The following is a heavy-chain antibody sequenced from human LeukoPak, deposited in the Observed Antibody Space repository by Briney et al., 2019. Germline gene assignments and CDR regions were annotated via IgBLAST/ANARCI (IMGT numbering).Heavy chain of an antibody. J-gene: IGHJ5*02. D-gene: IGHD2-15*01. CDR2: INTNTGNP. V-gene: IGHV7-4-1*02. CDR3: AREGNDCSGGSCYSVPFDP. Sequence: ASVKASCKASGYTFTSYAMNWVRQAPGQGLEWMGWINTNTGNPTYAQGFTGRFVFSLDTSVSTAYLQISSLKAEDTAVYYCAREGNDCSGGSCYSVPFDPWGQGTLVTVSS. CDR1: GYTFTSYA.